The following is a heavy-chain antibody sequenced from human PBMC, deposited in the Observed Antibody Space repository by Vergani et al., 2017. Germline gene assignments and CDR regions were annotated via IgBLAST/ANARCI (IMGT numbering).Heavy chain of an antibody. Sequence: QVQLVQSGAEVKKPGSSVKVSCKASGGTFSSYAISWVRQAPGQGLEWMGGIIPIFGTANYAQKFEGRVTITADKSTSTAYMELSSLRSEDTAVYYCASEKYKGELLAAPFDYWGQGTLVTVSS. D-gene: IGHD1-26*01. V-gene: IGHV1-69*06. CDR1: GGTFSSYA. J-gene: IGHJ4*02. CDR2: IIPIFGTA. CDR3: ASEKYKGELLAAPFDY.